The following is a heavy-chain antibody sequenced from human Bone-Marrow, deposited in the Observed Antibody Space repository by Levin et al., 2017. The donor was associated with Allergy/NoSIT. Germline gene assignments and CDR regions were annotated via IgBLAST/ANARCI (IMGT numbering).Heavy chain of an antibody. CDR2: ISSSGSTI. V-gene: IGHV3-11*01. J-gene: IGHJ4*02. CDR3: ARDKGIATNSFDR. D-gene: IGHD5-24*01. CDR1: GFTFSNYY. Sequence: GGSLRLSCAASGFTFSNYYMSWIRQAPGKGLEWVSYISSSGSTIYYADSVKGRVSISKDNAKCSLYLQMNSLRAEDTAVYYCARDKGIATNSFDRWGQGTLVTVSS.